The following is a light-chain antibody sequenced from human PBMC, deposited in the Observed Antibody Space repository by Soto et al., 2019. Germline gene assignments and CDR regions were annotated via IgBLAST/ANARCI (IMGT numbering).Light chain of an antibody. Sequence: DIVMTQSPVTLSVSPGERATLSCRASQGVSSNLAWYQQKPGQAPRLLIYGASTRAAGIPARFGGSGSGTEFTLTINSLQSEDVAVYYCQQYNNWPRTFGPGTKVDIK. CDR1: QGVSSN. J-gene: IGKJ3*01. CDR3: QQYNNWPRT. CDR2: GAS. V-gene: IGKV3-15*01.